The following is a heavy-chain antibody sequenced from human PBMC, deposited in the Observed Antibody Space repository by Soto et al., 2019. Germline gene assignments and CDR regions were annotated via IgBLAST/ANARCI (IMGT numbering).Heavy chain of an antibody. Sequence: GGSLRLSCAASGFTFSSYAMSWVRQAPGKGLEWVSAISGSGGSTYYADSVKGRFTISRDNSKNTLYLQMNSLRAEDTAVYYCAKDRDTIFGVALKWFDPWGQGTLVTVSS. CDR2: ISGSGGST. V-gene: IGHV3-23*01. D-gene: IGHD3-3*01. CDR3: AKDRDTIFGVALKWFDP. CDR1: GFTFSSYA. J-gene: IGHJ5*02.